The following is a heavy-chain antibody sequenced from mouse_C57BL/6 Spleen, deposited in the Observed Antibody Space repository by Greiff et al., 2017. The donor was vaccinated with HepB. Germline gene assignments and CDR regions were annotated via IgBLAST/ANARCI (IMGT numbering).Heavy chain of an antibody. CDR2: IWSGGST. J-gene: IGHJ2*01. CDR1: GFSLTSYG. Sequence: VQLQQSGPGLVQPSQSLSITCTVSGFSLTSYGVHWVRQSPGKGLEWLGVIWSGGSTDYNAAFISRLSISKDNSKSQVFFKMNSLQADDTAIYYCARLSDYWGQGPTLTVSS. V-gene: IGHV2-2*01. CDR3: ARLSDY.